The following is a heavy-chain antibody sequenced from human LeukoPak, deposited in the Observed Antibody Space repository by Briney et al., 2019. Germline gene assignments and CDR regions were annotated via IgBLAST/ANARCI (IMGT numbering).Heavy chain of an antibody. CDR1: GGSFSGYY. J-gene: IGHJ4*02. D-gene: IGHD3-22*01. CDR2: INHSGST. CDR3: ARKRNPRRISLGYYYDSSGYFDY. V-gene: IGHV4-34*01. Sequence: PSETLSLTCAVYGGSFSGYYWSWIRQPPGKGLEWIGEINHSGSTNYNPSLKSRVTISVDTSKNQFSLKLSSVTAADTAVYYCARKRNPRRISLGYYYDSSGYFDYWGQGTLVTVSS.